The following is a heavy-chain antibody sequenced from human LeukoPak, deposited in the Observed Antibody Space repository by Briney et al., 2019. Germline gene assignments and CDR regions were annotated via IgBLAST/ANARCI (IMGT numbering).Heavy chain of an antibody. CDR2: INHSGST. CDR3: ARGPIAVDIVVVVAARKYYFDY. J-gene: IGHJ4*02. CDR1: GGSFSGYY. D-gene: IGHD2-15*01. V-gene: IGHV4-34*01. Sequence: SETLSLTCAVYGGSFSGYYWSWIRQPPGKGLEWIGEINHSGSTNYNPPLKSRVTISVDTSKNQFSLKLSSVTAADTAVYYCARGPIAVDIVVVVAARKYYFDYWGQGTLVTVSS.